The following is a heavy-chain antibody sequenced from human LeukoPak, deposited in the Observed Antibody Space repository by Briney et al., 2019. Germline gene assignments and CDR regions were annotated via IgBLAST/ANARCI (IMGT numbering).Heavy chain of an antibody. J-gene: IGHJ5*02. D-gene: IGHD6-13*01. Sequence: GGSLGLSCAASGFTFSSFGMHWVRQAPGKGLEWVAVIWYDGSNKYYADSVKGRFTISRDNSKNTLYLQMNSLRAEDTAVYYCARGPESSWYHGSNRFDPWGQGTLVTVSS. CDR2: IWYDGSNK. CDR3: ARGPESSWYHGSNRFDP. CDR1: GFTFSSFG. V-gene: IGHV3-33*01.